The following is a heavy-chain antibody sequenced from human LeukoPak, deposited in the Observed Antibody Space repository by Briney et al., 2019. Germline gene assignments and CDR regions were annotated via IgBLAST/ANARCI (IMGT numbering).Heavy chain of an antibody. CDR2: IYTSGST. CDR1: GGSISSYY. D-gene: IGHD2-2*01. CDR3: GREGEYCSSTSCSSNYYYYYMDV. Sequence: SETLSLTCTVSGGSISSYYWSWIRQPAGKGLEWIGRIYTSGSTNYNPSLKSRVTMSVDTSKNQFSLKLSSVTAADTAVYYCGREGEYCSSTSCSSNYYYYYMDVWGKGTTVTVSS. J-gene: IGHJ6*03. V-gene: IGHV4-4*07.